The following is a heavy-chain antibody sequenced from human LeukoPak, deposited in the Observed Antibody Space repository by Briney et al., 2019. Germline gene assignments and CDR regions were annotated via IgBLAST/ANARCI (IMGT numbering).Heavy chain of an antibody. D-gene: IGHD3-9*01. Sequence: PSETLSLTCSVSGGSMNSYYWIWIRQSPGKGLEWIGYIYYSGSTNYNPSLKSRVTISVDTSKNQFSLKLSSVTAADTAVYYCARHVWLQPFDYWGQGTLVTVSS. J-gene: IGHJ4*02. V-gene: IGHV4-59*08. CDR3: ARHVWLQPFDY. CDR1: GGSMNSYY. CDR2: IYYSGST.